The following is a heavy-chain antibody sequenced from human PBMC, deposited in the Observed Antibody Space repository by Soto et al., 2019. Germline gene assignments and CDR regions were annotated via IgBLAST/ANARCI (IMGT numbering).Heavy chain of an antibody. D-gene: IGHD3-22*01. CDR3: ARDRSHSSAYWWLDY. CDR2: IRAYNRNT. J-gene: IGHJ4*02. Sequence: APGKVSCEGSGYTVSRDGISWVRQAPGQGREWMGRIRAYNRNTNYAQKLQGRGTMTTDTSTSTAYMELRSLRSEDTAMYYCARDRSHSSAYWWLDYWGQGTQVTVSS. CDR1: GYTVSRDG. V-gene: IGHV1-18*01.